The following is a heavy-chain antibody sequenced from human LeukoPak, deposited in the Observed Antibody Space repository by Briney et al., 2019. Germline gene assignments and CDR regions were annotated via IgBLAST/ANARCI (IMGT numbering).Heavy chain of an antibody. CDR3: AGDRSGYYFDC. Sequence: SETLSLTCTVSGGSLSSYYWSWIRQPPGKGLEWIGYIYYSGSTYYNPSLKSRVTISVDTSKNQFSLKLSSVTAADTAVYYCAGDRSGYYFDCWGQGTLVTVSS. V-gene: IGHV4-59*06. CDR2: IYYSGST. D-gene: IGHD3-3*01. CDR1: GGSLSSYY. J-gene: IGHJ4*02.